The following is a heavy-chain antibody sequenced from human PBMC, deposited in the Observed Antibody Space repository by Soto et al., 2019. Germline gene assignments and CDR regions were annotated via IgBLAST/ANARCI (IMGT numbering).Heavy chain of an antibody. CDR2: ISGSGGST. CDR3: AKTNRGYSGYDDAFDI. J-gene: IGHJ3*02. Sequence: GESLKISCAASGFTFSSYAMSWVRQAPGKGLEWVSAISGSGGSTYYADSVKGRFTISRDNSKNTLYLQMNSLRAEDTAVYYCAKTNRGYSGYDDAFDIWGQGTMVTVSS. CDR1: GFTFSSYA. V-gene: IGHV3-23*01. D-gene: IGHD5-12*01.